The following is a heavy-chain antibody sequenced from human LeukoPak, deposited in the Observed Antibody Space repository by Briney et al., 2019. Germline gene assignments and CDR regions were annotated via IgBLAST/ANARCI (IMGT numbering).Heavy chain of an antibody. CDR3: ARCSPSSYYDYVWGSSVNWFDP. V-gene: IGHV1-18*01. J-gene: IGHJ5*02. D-gene: IGHD3-16*01. CDR1: GYTFTSYG. CDR2: ISAYNGNT. Sequence: ASVKVSCKASGYTFTSYGISWVRQAPGQGLEWMGWISAYNGNTNYAQKLQGRVTMTTDTSTSTTYMELRSLRSDDTAVYYCARCSPSSYYDYVWGSSVNWFDPWGQGTLVTVSS.